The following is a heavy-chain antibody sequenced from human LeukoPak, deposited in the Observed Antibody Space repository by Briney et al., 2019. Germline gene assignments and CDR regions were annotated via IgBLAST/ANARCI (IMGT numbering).Heavy chain of an antibody. CDR1: GYTFTGYY. Sequence: ASVKVSCKASGYTFTGYYMHWVRQAPGQGLEWMGWINPNSGGTNYAQKFQGWVTMTRDTSISTAYMELSRLRSDDTAVYYCARELNYYGSGSYRDWFDPWGQGTLVTVSS. J-gene: IGHJ5*02. D-gene: IGHD3-10*01. CDR2: INPNSGGT. V-gene: IGHV1-2*04. CDR3: ARELNYYGSGSYRDWFDP.